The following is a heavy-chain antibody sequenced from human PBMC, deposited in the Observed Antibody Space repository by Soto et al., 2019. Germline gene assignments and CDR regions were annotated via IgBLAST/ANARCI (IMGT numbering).Heavy chain of an antibody. CDR1: GGSFSGYY. Sequence: SETLSLSCAVYGGSFSGYYWSWIRQPPGKGLEWIGEINHSGSTNYNPSLKSRVTISVDTSKNQFSLKLSSVTAADTAVYYCARGRRYYDFWSGYNSFDYWGQGTLVTVSS. V-gene: IGHV4-34*01. CDR3: ARGRRYYDFWSGYNSFDY. D-gene: IGHD3-3*01. J-gene: IGHJ4*02. CDR2: INHSGST.